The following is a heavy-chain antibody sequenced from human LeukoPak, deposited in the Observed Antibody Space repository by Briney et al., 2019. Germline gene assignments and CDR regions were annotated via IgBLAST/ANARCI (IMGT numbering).Heavy chain of an antibody. CDR2: INPSGGST. D-gene: IGHD6-6*01. CDR3: ARAATPYSSSIIGGPFDP. CDR1: GYTFTSYY. Sequence: APVKVSCKASGYTFTSYYMHWVRQTLGQGLEWMGIINPSGGSTSYAQKFQGRVTMTRDTSTSTVYMELSSLRSEDTAVYYCARAATPYSSSIIGGPFDPWGQGTLVTVSS. V-gene: IGHV1-46*03. J-gene: IGHJ5*02.